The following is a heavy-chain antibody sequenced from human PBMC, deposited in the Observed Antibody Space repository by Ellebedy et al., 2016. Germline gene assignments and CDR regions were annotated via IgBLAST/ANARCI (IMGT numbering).Heavy chain of an antibody. D-gene: IGHD6-13*01. CDR1: AFTFSTFW. CDR3: ARDNSRKDDY. V-gene: IGHV3-7*03. Sequence: GGSLRLSCTASAFTFSTFWMTWVRQAPGKGLEWVANINADGSLKNYADSVKGRFTISRDNAKNSLFLQMNSLRVEDTAVYYCARDNSRKDDYWGQGTLVTVSS. CDR2: INADGSLK. J-gene: IGHJ4*02.